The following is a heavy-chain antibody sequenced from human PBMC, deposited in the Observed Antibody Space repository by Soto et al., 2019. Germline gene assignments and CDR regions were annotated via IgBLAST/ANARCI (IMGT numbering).Heavy chain of an antibody. V-gene: IGHV3-73*01. CDR1: GFTFSGSA. D-gene: IGHD6-6*01. J-gene: IGHJ6*02. CDR2: IRSKANSYAT. CDR3: PLAARPDHGGYYYYGMDV. Sequence: PGGSLRLSCAASGFTFSGSAMHWVRQASGKGLEWVGRIRSKANSYATAYAASVKGRFTISRDDSKNTAYLQMNSLKTEDTAVYYCPLAARPDHGGYYYYGMDVWGQGTTVTVSS.